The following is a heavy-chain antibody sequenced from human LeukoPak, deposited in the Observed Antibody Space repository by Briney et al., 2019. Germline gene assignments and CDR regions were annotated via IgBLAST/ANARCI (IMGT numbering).Heavy chain of an antibody. J-gene: IGHJ4*02. D-gene: IGHD3-16*01. Sequence: SETLSLTCTVSGGSISSPTSYWVWIRQPPGKGLEWIGSIHYSGSTNYNPSLKSRLTISVDTSKNHFSLKLSSVTAADTAVYYCARQKTFCYDYWGQGTLVTVSS. CDR3: ARQKTFCYDY. V-gene: IGHV4-39*01. CDR1: GGSISSPTSY. CDR2: IHYSGST.